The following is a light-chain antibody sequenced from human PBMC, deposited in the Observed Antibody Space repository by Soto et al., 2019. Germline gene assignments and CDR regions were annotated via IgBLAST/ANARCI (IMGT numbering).Light chain of an antibody. Sequence: EIVLTHSPGTLSFSPGEGATLSCRASQTVLHNYLAWHQQKPGQTPRLLVYGASNRATGIPDRFSGSGSGTDFTLTISRLEPEDFAVYYCQQHGSSPITFGQGTRLEIK. J-gene: IGKJ5*01. CDR1: QTVLHNY. CDR3: QQHGSSPIT. V-gene: IGKV3-20*01. CDR2: GAS.